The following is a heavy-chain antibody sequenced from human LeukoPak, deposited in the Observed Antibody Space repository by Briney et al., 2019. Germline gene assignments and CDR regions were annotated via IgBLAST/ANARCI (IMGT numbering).Heavy chain of an antibody. D-gene: IGHD2-8*01. CDR1: GYTFTGYY. V-gene: IGHV1-2*02. Sequence: ASVKVSCKASGYTFTGYYMHWVRQAPGQGLEWMGWINPNSGGTNYAQKFQGRVTMTRDTSISTAYMELSRLRSDDTAVYYRVREVVLMVYAVGYWGQGTLVTVSS. J-gene: IGHJ4*02. CDR2: INPNSGGT. CDR3: VREVVLMVYAVGY.